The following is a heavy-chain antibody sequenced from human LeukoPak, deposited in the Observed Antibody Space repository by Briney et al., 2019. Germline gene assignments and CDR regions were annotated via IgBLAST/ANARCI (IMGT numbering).Heavy chain of an antibody. CDR1: GFTFSTFT. CDR3: ARDQSAIVVVPALDS. J-gene: IGHJ4*02. D-gene: IGHD2-2*01. CDR2: ISSSSVYV. V-gene: IGHV3-21*01. Sequence: PGGSLRLSCAASGFTFSTFTMNWVRQAPGKGLEWVSSISSSSVYVEYADSVKGRFTISRDNAKNSLSLQMNSLRAEDTAVYYCARDQSAIVVVPALDSWGQGTPVIVSS.